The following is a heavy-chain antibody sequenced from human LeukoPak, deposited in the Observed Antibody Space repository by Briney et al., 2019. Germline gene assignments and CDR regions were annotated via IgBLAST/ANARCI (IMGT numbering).Heavy chain of an antibody. J-gene: IGHJ4*02. D-gene: IGHD6-19*01. CDR2: IYYSGST. CDR1: GGSISSSSYY. CDR3: ARQGSSSGWYYRGGFDY. Sequence: PSETLSPTCTVSGGSISSSSYYWGWIRQPPGKGLEWIGSIYYSGSTYYNPSLKSRVTISVDTSKNQFSLKLSSVTAADTAVYYCARQGSSSGWYYRGGFDYWGQGTLVTVSS. V-gene: IGHV4-39*01.